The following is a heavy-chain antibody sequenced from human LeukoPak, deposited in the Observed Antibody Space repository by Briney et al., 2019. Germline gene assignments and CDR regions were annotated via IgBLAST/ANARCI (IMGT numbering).Heavy chain of an antibody. J-gene: IGHJ6*02. CDR2: ISAYNGNT. V-gene: IGHV1-18*01. D-gene: IGHD2-2*01. CDR1: GYTFTSYG. CDR3: ARGGYQLLFQIYYYYGMDV. Sequence: ASVMVPCKASGYTFTSYGISWVRQAPGQGLEWMGWISAYNGNTNYAHKLQGRVTMTTDTSTSTAYMELRSLRSDDTAVYYCARGGYQLLFQIYYYYGMDVWGHGTTVTVSS.